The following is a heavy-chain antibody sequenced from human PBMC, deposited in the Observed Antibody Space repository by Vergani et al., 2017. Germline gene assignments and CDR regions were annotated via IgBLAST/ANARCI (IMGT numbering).Heavy chain of an antibody. Sequence: QVQLQESGPGLVKPPGTLSLNCAVSGGSISSSNWWSWVRQPPGKGLEWIGEINHSGGTNYNPSLKTRVTISVDKSKNQFSLRLSSVTAADTALYYCARFYGSWRFFDYWGQGTLVTVSS. CDR1: GGSISSSNW. V-gene: IGHV4-4*03. D-gene: IGHD3-10*01. CDR2: INHSGGT. CDR3: ARFYGSWRFFDY. J-gene: IGHJ4*02.